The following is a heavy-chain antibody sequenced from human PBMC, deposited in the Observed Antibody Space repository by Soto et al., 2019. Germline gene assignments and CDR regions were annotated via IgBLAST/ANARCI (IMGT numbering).Heavy chain of an antibody. CDR2: INPTGGST. V-gene: IGHV1-46*01. J-gene: IGHJ4*02. Sequence: XAVKVSCNASGYPFTNYYMHWVRQAPGQGLEWMGMINPTGGSTSYAQKFQGRVTMTRDTSTSTVYMELISLRSEDTAVYYCARNDKSGLDYWGQRTLVTVSS. CDR1: GYPFTNYY. CDR3: ARNDKSGLDY. D-gene: IGHD1-1*01.